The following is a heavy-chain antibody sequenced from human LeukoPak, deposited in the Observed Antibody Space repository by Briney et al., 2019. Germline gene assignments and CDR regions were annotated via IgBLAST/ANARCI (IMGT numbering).Heavy chain of an antibody. CDR3: AQGLVGAPYYFDY. V-gene: IGHV1-18*01. CDR2: INAYNGNT. CDR1: GYTVTTYG. J-gene: IGHJ4*02. D-gene: IGHD1-26*01. Sequence: ASVKVSCKASGYTVTTYGISGVRQAPGQRREWMGWINAYNGNTNYAQRIQGRATIPTDTSTTTAHIGWRRLGSENTAVCCYAQGLVGAPYYFDYWGQGTLVTVSS.